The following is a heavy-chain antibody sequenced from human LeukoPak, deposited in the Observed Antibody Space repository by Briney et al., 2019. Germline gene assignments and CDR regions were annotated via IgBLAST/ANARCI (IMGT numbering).Heavy chain of an antibody. CDR3: ARGSYGSGSYYFDY. CDR1: GGSISSGGYY. Sequence: SETLSLTCTVSGGSISSGGYYWSWIRQHPGKGLEWIGYIYYSGSTYYNPSLKSRVTISVDRSKNQFSLKLSSVTAADAAVYYCARGSYGSGSYYFDYWGQGTLVTVSS. CDR2: IYYSGST. D-gene: IGHD3-10*01. V-gene: IGHV4-61*08. J-gene: IGHJ4*02.